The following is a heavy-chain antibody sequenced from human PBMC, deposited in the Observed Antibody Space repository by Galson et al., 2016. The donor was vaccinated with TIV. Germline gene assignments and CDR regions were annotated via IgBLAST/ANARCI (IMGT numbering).Heavy chain of an antibody. J-gene: IGHJ3*02. CDR1: GFTFSTFA. CDR3: AKGYEGFNDAFDI. Sequence: SLRLSCAASGFTFSTFAMNWVRQAPGKGLEWVSVISGSGGTTYYADSVKGRFTVSRDNPKNTLYVQMNSLRAEDTAVYYCAKGYEGFNDAFDIWGRGTMVTVSS. D-gene: IGHD5-18*01. CDR2: ISGSGGTT. V-gene: IGHV3-23*01.